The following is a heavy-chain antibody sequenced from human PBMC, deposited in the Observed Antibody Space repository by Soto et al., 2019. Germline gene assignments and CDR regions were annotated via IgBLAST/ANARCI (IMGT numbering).Heavy chain of an antibody. CDR3: ARTLAAAGYYYGMDV. CDR2: INPNSGGT. V-gene: IGHV1-2*04. J-gene: IGHJ6*02. CDR1: GYTYTGYY. Sequence: ASVKVSCTASGYTYTGYYMHWVRQAPGQGLEWMGWINPNSGGTNYAQKFQGWVTMTRDTSISTAYMELSRLRSDDTAVYYCARTLAAAGYYYGMDVWGQGTTVTVSS. D-gene: IGHD6-13*01.